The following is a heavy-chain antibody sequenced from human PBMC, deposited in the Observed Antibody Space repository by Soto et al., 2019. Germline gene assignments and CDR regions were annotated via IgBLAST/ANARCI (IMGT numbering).Heavy chain of an antibody. D-gene: IGHD3-10*01. Sequence: QVQLVQSGAEVKKPGSSVKVSRKASGGTFSSYAISWVRQAPGQGLEWMGGIIPIFGTANYAQKFQGRVTITADESTSTAYMELSSLRSEDTAVYYCARASTMVRGSSQLHYGMDVWGQGTTVTVSS. CDR2: IIPIFGTA. CDR1: GGTFSSYA. J-gene: IGHJ6*02. V-gene: IGHV1-69*01. CDR3: ARASTMVRGSSQLHYGMDV.